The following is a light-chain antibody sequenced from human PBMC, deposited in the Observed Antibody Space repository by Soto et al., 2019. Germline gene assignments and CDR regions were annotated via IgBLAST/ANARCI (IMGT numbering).Light chain of an antibody. J-gene: IGKJ4*01. Sequence: IVSTLSPGALSLSPGESATLSCRDSQSISSNYLAWYHQKPGQAPRLLIYGASNRATGIPDRFTGSGSGTDFTLTISRLEPEDFAVYYCQQYGSSPLTFGGGTKVDIK. CDR2: GAS. CDR1: QSISSNY. V-gene: IGKV3-20*01. CDR3: QQYGSSPLT.